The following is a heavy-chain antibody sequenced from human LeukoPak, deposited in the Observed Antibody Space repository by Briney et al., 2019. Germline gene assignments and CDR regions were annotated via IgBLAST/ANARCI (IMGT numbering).Heavy chain of an antibody. CDR2: ISAYNDNT. CDR1: GYTFTSYG. CDR3: ARYYDILTGYSNFDY. J-gene: IGHJ4*02. D-gene: IGHD3-9*01. Sequence: ASVKVSCKASGYTFTSYGISWARQAPGQGLEWMGWISAYNDNTNYAQKLQGRVTMTTDTSTSTAYMELRSLRSDDTAVYYCARYYDILTGYSNFDYWGQGTLVTVSS. V-gene: IGHV1-18*01.